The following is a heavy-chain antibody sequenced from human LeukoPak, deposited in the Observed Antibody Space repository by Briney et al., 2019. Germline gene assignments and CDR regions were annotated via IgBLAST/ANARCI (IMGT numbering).Heavy chain of an antibody. Sequence: GGSLRPSCAASGFAVSRNYMSWVRQAPGKGLEWVSYISSSGSTIYYADSVKGRFTISRDNAKNSLYLQMNSLRAEDTAVYYCARDSAYDTLDWGQGTLVTVSS. J-gene: IGHJ4*02. CDR2: ISSSGSTI. CDR3: ARDSAYDTLD. CDR1: GFAVSRNY. V-gene: IGHV3-11*04. D-gene: IGHD3-9*01.